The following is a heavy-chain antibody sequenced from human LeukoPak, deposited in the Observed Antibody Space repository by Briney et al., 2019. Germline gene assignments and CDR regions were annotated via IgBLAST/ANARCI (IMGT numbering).Heavy chain of an antibody. D-gene: IGHD3-10*01. V-gene: IGHV4-39*01. Sequence: SETLSLTCTVSAGSISSSNYYWGWIRQPPGKGLEWIGSIYYSGRTYYNPSLKSRVTISVDTSKKQFSLKLSSVTAADTAVYYCSTMVRGVLLPNNWFDPWGQGTLVTVSS. CDR1: AGSISSSNYY. J-gene: IGHJ5*02. CDR3: STMVRGVLLPNNWFDP. CDR2: IYYSGRT.